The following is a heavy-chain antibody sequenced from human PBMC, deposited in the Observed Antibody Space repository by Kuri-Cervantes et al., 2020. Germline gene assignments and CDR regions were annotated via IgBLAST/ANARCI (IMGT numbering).Heavy chain of an antibody. Sequence: WVRQAPGKGLEWIGNIYHSGSTFYNPPLKSRVTISVDRSKNQFSLKLSSLTAADTAVYYCARGRYSYYDILTGGMDVWGQGTTVTVSS. D-gene: IGHD3-9*01. J-gene: IGHJ6*02. CDR2: IYHSGST. CDR3: ARGRYSYYDILTGGMDV. V-gene: IGHV4-30-2*01.